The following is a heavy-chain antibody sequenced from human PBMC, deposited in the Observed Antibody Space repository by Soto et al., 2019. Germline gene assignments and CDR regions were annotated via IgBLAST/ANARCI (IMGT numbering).Heavy chain of an antibody. V-gene: IGHV1-69*01. D-gene: IGHD3-10*01. CDR1: GGTFSNYV. Sequence: QVQLVQSGTEVKKPGSSAKVSYKASGGTFSNYVISWVRQAPGQGLEWMGGIIPLFGTTDYAKKFQGRIAITADESTTTVYMDLSSLRFEDTAVYFCEIDVGSGEWSVVWGQGTTVIVSS. CDR3: EIDVGSGEWSVV. CDR2: IIPLFGTT. J-gene: IGHJ6*02.